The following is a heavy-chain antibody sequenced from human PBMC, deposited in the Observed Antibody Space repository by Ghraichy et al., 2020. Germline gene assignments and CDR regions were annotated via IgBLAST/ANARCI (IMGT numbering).Heavy chain of an antibody. Sequence: SETLSLTCTVSGGSISSGDYYWSWIRQPPGKGLEWIGYIYYSGSTYYNPSLKSRVTISVDTSKNQFSLKLGSVTAADTAVYYCARDGVVRGHHSIYYYYYYGMDVWAQGTTVTVSS. V-gene: IGHV4-30-4*01. D-gene: IGHD3-10*01. CDR2: IYYSGST. CDR1: GGSISSGDYY. CDR3: ARDGVVRGHHSIYYYYYYGMDV. J-gene: IGHJ6*02.